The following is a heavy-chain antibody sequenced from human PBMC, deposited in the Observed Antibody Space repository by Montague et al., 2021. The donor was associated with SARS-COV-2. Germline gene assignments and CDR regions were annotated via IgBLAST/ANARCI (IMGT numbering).Heavy chain of an antibody. CDR2: VYHSGST. CDR3: ASLNGDYARDDVFHF. CDR1: GSSMRHHY. J-gene: IGHJ3*01. D-gene: IGHD2-21*02. V-gene: IGHV4-59*11. Sequence: SETLSLTCTVAGSSMRHHYLSWIRQFPGKELEWIVYVYHSGSTTYNPSLKSRGTISVETSANEFSLKLDSVTAADTATYYCASLNGDYARDDVFHFWGQGTVGTDS.